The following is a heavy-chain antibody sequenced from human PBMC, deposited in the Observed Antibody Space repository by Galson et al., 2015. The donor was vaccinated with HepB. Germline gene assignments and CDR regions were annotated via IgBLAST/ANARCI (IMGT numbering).Heavy chain of an antibody. CDR3: ARFPLFTGGISHRTEGAFDI. CDR1: GFTFSTYA. D-gene: IGHD7-27*01. CDR2: ISSSSSYI. V-gene: IGHV3-21*01. J-gene: IGHJ3*02. Sequence: SLRLSCAVSGFTFSTYAMHWVRQAPGKGLEWVSSISSSSSYIYYADSVKGRFTISRDNAKNSLYLQMSSLRAEDTAVYYCARFPLFTGGISHRTEGAFDIWGQGTMVTVSS.